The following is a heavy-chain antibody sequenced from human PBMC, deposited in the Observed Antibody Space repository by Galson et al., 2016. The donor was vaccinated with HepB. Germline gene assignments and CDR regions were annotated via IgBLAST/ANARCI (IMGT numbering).Heavy chain of an antibody. V-gene: IGHV3-23*01. Sequence: SLRLSCAGSGFSFNDYAMNWVRQALGTGLEWVSGISRSGDVPYYADSVKGRFRISRDNARSTVYLEMNSLRVDDSAVYYCAKVQGGYSVFWGQGMLVSVSS. D-gene: IGHD5/OR15-5a*01. J-gene: IGHJ4*02. CDR3: AKVQGGYSVF. CDR1: GFSFNDYA. CDR2: ISRSGDVP.